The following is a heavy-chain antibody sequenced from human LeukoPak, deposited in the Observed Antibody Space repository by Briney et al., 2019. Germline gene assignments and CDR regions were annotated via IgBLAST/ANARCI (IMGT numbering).Heavy chain of an antibody. CDR3: ARDGDPESPYSSGWYVLEH. J-gene: IGHJ1*01. CDR2: ISFDDGSNK. V-gene: IGHV3-30*04. CDR1: GFTFSSYA. Sequence: GKSLRLSCAASGFTFSSYAMHWVRQAPGKGLEWGAVISFDDGSNKYYADPVKGRFTISRDNSKNTLYLQMNSLRAEDTAMYYCARDGDPESPYSSGWYVLEHWGQGTLVTVSS. D-gene: IGHD6-19*01.